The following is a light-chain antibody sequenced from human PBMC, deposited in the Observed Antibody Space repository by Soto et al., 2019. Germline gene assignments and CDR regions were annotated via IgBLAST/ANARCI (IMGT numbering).Light chain of an antibody. Sequence: QSALTQPASVSGSPGQSITISCTGTSSDIGDFNLVSWYQQHPYKAPKLMIYDVSNRPSGVSNRFSGSKSGNTASLTVSGLQAEDEADYYCRSYTSSSTLIFGGGTKLTVL. V-gene: IGLV2-14*01. CDR2: DVS. J-gene: IGLJ2*01. CDR3: RSYTSSSTLI. CDR1: SSDIGDFNL.